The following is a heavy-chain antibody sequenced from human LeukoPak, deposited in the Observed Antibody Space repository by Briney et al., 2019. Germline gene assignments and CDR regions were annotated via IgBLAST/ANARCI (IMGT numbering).Heavy chain of an antibody. D-gene: IGHD6-13*01. CDR1: GFTFSDYY. Sequence: GGSLRLSCAVSGFTFSDYYMSWIRQAPGKGLEWVSYISSGGSTISHADSVKGRFTISRDSAENSLYLQMNSLRAEDTAVYYCARRAAASRCFDYWGQGTLVTVSS. CDR3: ARRAAASRCFDY. CDR2: ISSGGSTI. V-gene: IGHV3-11*01. J-gene: IGHJ4*02.